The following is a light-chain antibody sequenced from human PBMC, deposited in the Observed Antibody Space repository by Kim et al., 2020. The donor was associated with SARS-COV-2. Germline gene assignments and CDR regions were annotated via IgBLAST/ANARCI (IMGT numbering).Light chain of an antibody. J-gene: IGLJ3*02. Sequence: AQGKTARITCGGNNIGSKTVHWYQQKPGQAPVLVIYYDSDRPSGIPERFSGSNSGNTATLTISRVEAGDEAVYYCQVWDSSSYHPVFGGGTQLTVL. V-gene: IGLV3-21*04. CDR2: YDS. CDR1: NIGSKT. CDR3: QVWDSSSYHPV.